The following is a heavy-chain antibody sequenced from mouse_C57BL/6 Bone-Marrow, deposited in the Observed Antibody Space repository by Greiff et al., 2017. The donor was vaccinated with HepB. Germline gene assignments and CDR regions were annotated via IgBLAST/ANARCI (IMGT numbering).Heavy chain of an antibody. J-gene: IGHJ4*01. V-gene: IGHV1-82*01. CDR2: IYPGDGDT. Sequence: VQLQQSGPELVKPGASVNISCKASGYAFSSSWMNWVKQRPGKGLEWIGRIYPGDGDTNYNGKFKGKATLTADKSSSTAYMQLSSLTSEDSAVYFCARGITTVVALYAMDYWGQGTSVTVSS. CDR1: GYAFSSSW. CDR3: ARGITTVVALYAMDY. D-gene: IGHD1-1*01.